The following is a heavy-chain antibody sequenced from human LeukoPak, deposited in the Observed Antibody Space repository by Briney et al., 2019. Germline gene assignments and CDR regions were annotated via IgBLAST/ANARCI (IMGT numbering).Heavy chain of an antibody. J-gene: IGHJ3*02. Sequence: PSQTLSLTCTVSGGSISSGDYYWSWIRQPPGKGLEWNGYIYYSGSTYYHPSLKSRVTISVDTSKNQFSLKLSSVTAADTAVYYCAREGFHYDILTGYYRVRAFDIWSQGTMVTVSS. D-gene: IGHD3-9*01. CDR1: GGSISSGDYY. CDR2: IYYSGST. CDR3: AREGFHYDILTGYYRVRAFDI. V-gene: IGHV4-30-4*01.